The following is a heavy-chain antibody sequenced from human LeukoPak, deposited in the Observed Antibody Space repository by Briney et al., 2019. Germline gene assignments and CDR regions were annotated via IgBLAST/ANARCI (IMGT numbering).Heavy chain of an antibody. V-gene: IGHV1-69*13. CDR3: ASGDSSSLFDY. CDR2: IIPIFGTA. Sequence: EASVKVSCKASGGTFSSYAISWVRQAPGQGLEWMGGIIPIFGTANYAQKFQGRVTITADESTSTAYMELSSLRSEDTAVYYCASGDSSSLFDYWGQGTLVTVSS. J-gene: IGHJ4*02. CDR1: GGTFSSYA. D-gene: IGHD6-13*01.